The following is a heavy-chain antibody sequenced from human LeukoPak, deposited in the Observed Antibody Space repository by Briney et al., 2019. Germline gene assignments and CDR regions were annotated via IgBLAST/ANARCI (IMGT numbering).Heavy chain of an antibody. CDR2: IKQDGSEK. V-gene: IGHV3-7*01. D-gene: IGHD2-2*01. Sequence: GGSLRLSCAASGFTFSTYWMVWVRQAPGKGLEWVASIKQDGSEKYYVDSMKGRFTISRDNAKNSLYLQMNSLRAEDTAVYYCARMPRGPDVWGKGTTVTVSS. CDR1: GFTFSTYW. CDR3: ARMPRGPDV. J-gene: IGHJ6*04.